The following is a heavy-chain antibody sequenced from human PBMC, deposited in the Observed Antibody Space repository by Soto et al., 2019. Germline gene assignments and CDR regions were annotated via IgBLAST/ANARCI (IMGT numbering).Heavy chain of an antibody. CDR2: MNPNSGNT. CDR3: ARGIVVVVAATYGDFVI. V-gene: IGHV1-8*01. D-gene: IGHD2-15*01. CDR1: GYTFTSYD. Sequence: ASVKVSCKASGYTFTSYDINWVRQATGQGLEWMGWMNPNSGNTGYAQKFQGRVTMTRNTSISTAYMELSSLRSEDTAGYYCARGIVVVVAATYGDFVIWGQGTMVTVSS. J-gene: IGHJ3*02.